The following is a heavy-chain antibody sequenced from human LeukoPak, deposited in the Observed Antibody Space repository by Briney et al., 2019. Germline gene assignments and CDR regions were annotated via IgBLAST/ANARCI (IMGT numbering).Heavy chain of an antibody. D-gene: IGHD3-10*01. CDR2: ISSSGSTI. V-gene: IGHV3-48*03. J-gene: IGHJ4*02. CDR1: GFTFSSYE. CDR3: ARGTYYGSGKRYEIPPNN. Sequence: GGSLRLSCAASGFTFSSYEMNWVRQAPGKGLEWVSYISSSGSTIYYADSVKGRFTISRDNAKNSLYLQMNSLRAEDTAAYYCARGTYYGSGKRYEIPPNNWGQGTLVTVSS.